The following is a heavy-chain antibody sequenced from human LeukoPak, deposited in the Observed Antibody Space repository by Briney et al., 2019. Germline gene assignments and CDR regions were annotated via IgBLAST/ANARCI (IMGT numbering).Heavy chain of an antibody. CDR1: GYTFTGYY. J-gene: IGHJ6*03. CDR3: ARWAGSAGYYYYYMDV. D-gene: IGHD1-14*01. V-gene: IGHV1-2*02. CDR2: INPNSGGT. Sequence: ASVKVSCKASGYTFTGYYMHWVRQAPGQGLEWMGWINPNSGGTNYAQKFQGRVTMTRDTSISTAYMELSRLRSDDTAVYYCARWAGSAGYYYYYMDVWGKGTTVTVSS.